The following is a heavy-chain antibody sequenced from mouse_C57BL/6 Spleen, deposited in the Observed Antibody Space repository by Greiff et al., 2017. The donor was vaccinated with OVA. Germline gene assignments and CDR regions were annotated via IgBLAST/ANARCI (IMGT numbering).Heavy chain of an antibody. CDR2: ISDGGSYT. CDR1: GFTFSSYA. D-gene: IGHD2-5*01. CDR3: ARGGYYSNFHYYAMDY. V-gene: IGHV5-4*03. Sequence: DVKLVESGGGLVKPGGSLKLSCAASGFTFSSYAMSWVRQTPEKRLEWVATISDGGSYTYYPDNVKGRFTISRDNAKNNLYLQMSHLKSEDTAMYYCARGGYYSNFHYYAMDYWGQGTSVTVSS. J-gene: IGHJ4*01.